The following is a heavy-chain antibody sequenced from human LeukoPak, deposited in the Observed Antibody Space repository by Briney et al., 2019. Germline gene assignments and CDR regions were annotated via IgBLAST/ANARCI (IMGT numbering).Heavy chain of an antibody. J-gene: IGHJ4*02. CDR1: GFTFSSYG. CDR3: AKGITSQYQPLYYFDY. V-gene: IGHV3-30*18. Sequence: GGSLRLSCAASGFTFSSYGMHWVRQAPGKGLEWVAVILYDGSNKYYADSVKGRFTISRDNSKNTLYLQMNSLRAEDTAVYYCAKGITSQYQPLYYFDYWGQGTLVTVSS. CDR2: ILYDGSNK. D-gene: IGHD2-2*01.